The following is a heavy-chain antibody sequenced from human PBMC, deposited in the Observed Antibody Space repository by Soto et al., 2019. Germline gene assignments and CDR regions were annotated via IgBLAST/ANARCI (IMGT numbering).Heavy chain of an antibody. CDR1: GFNLSSYW. Sequence: GGSLRLYCAAYGFNLSSYWMSWDRQAQGKGLEWVANIKQDGIEKYYVYSVKFLSTISRDTAKNSLYLQMNSLRAEDTAVYYCAMVITSQNLVIWSFDLWGRGTLVTVSS. V-gene: IGHV3-7*01. CDR2: IKQDGIEK. CDR3: AMVITSQNLVIWSFDL. J-gene: IGHJ2*01. D-gene: IGHD1-20*01.